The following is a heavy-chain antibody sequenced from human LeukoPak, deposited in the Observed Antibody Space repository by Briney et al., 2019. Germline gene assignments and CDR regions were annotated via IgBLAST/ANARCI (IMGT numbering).Heavy chain of an antibody. J-gene: IGHJ4*02. CDR2: ISSSSSYI. Sequence: GGSLRLSCAASGFTFSSYAMSWVRQAPGKGLEWVSAISSSSSYIYYADSVKGRFTISRDNAKNSLYLQMNSLRAEDTAVYYCAREDSYYYGSGSYPFDYWGQGTLVTVSS. CDR3: AREDSYYYGSGSYPFDY. V-gene: IGHV3-21*01. CDR1: GFTFSSYA. D-gene: IGHD3-10*01.